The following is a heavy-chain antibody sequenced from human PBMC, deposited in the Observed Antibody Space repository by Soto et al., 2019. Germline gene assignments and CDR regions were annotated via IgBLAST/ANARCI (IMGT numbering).Heavy chain of an antibody. CDR2: ISAYNGNT. J-gene: IGHJ4*02. CDR1: GYTFTSYG. Sequence: QVQLVQSGAEVKKPGASVKVSCKASGYTFTSYGISWVRQVPGQGLEWMGWISAYNGNTNYAQKFQGRVTMTTDTPATAAYMELRSLRADDTAVYYYARAPLYGYNDVRPWGQVTLVIVSS. V-gene: IGHV1-18*01. D-gene: IGHD5-12*01. CDR3: ARAPLYGYNDVRP.